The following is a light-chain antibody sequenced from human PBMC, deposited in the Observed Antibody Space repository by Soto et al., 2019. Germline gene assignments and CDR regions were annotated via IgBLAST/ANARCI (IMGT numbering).Light chain of an antibody. CDR1: RSDVGAYNY. CDR3: SSFTSRLTFV. J-gene: IGLJ1*01. Sequence: QSVLTQPASVSGSPGQSIAISCTGTRSDVGAYNYVSWYQQHPGKAPKLMISEVTNRPSGVSDRFSGSKSGNTASLTISGLQAEDEADYYCSSFTSRLTFVFGTGTKLTVL. V-gene: IGLV2-14*01. CDR2: EVT.